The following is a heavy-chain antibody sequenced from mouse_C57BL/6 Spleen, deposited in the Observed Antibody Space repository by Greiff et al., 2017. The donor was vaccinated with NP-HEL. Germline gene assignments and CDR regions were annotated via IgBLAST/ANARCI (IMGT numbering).Heavy chain of an antibody. Sequence: QVQLQQPGAELVMPGASVKLSCKASGYTFTSYWMHWVKQRPGQGLEWIGEIDPSDSYTNYNQKFKGKSTLTVDKSSSTAYMQLSSLTSEDSAVYDCARRTYGISQYIDVWGTGTTVTVSS. CDR2: IDPSDSYT. CDR1: GYTFTSYW. CDR3: ARRTYGISQYIDV. J-gene: IGHJ1*03. D-gene: IGHD1-1*01. V-gene: IGHV1-69*01.